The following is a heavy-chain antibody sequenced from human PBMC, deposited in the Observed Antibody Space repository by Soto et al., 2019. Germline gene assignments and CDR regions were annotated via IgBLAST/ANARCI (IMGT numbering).Heavy chain of an antibody. J-gene: IGHJ4*02. CDR3: ARDKITGLFDY. CDR2: INHSGST. Sequence: SETQSLTCAVDDGSCSRYYSTWIRQPPGTGLEWIGEINHSGSTNYNPSLKSRVTISVDTSKNQFSLKLTSVTAADTAVYYCARDKITGLFDYWGQGTLVTVSS. D-gene: IGHD2-8*02. CDR1: DGSCSRYY. V-gene: IGHV4-34*01.